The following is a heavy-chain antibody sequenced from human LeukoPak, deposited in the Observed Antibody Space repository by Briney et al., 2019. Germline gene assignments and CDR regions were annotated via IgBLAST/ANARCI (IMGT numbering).Heavy chain of an antibody. CDR1: GYSFTSYW. J-gene: IGHJ4*02. Sequence: GESMQISCKGSGYSFTSYWISWVRQMPGKGLEWMGRIDPSDSYTNYSPSFQGHVTISADKSISTAYLQWSSLKASDTATYYCARIGGREENYFDYWGQGSLVTVSS. D-gene: IGHD2-15*01. V-gene: IGHV5-10-1*01. CDR3: ARIGGREENYFDY. CDR2: IDPSDSYT.